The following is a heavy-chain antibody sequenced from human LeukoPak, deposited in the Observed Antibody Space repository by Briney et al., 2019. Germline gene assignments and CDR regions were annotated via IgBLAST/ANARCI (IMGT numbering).Heavy chain of an antibody. D-gene: IGHD6-6*01. CDR3: ARDVGGIAARPPNWFDP. CDR1: GGTFSSYA. V-gene: IGHV1-69*05. J-gene: IGHJ5*02. Sequence: SVKVSCKASGGTFSSYAISWVRQAPGQGLEWMGRIIPICGTANYAQKFQGRVTITTDESTSTAYMELSSLRSEDTAVYYCARDVGGIAARPPNWFDPWGQGTLVTVSS. CDR2: IIPICGTA.